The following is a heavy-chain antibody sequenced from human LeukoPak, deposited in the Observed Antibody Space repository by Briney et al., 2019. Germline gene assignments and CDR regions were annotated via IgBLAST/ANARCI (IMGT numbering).Heavy chain of an antibody. CDR1: GGSISSYY. CDR3: ARRDGSFDH. J-gene: IGHJ4*02. CDR2: IHYSGST. D-gene: IGHD5-24*01. Sequence: PSETLSLTCTVSGGSISSYYWSWIRQPPGKGLEWIGYIHYSGSTNYNPSLKSRVTISVDTSKNQFSLHLNSVTAADTAVYYCARRDGSFDHWGQGTLVTVSS. V-gene: IGHV4-59*08.